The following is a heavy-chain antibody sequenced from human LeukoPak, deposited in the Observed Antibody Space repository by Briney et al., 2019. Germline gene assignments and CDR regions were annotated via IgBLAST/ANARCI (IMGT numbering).Heavy chain of an antibody. CDR3: AKDPLHYYDSSGYFDY. D-gene: IGHD3-22*01. CDR2: IRYDGSNK. CDR1: GFTFSSYG. Sequence: PGGSLRLSCAASGFTFSSYGMHWVRQAPGKGLEWVAFIRYDGSNKYYADSVKGRFTISRDNSKDTLYLQMNSLRAEDTAVYYCAKDPLHYYDSSGYFDYWGQGTLVTVSS. J-gene: IGHJ4*02. V-gene: IGHV3-30*02.